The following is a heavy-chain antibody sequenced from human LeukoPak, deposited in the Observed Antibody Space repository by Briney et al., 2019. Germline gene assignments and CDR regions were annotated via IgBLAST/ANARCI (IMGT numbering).Heavy chain of an antibody. D-gene: IGHD6-13*01. CDR1: GGSFSGYY. Sequence: TSETLSLTCAVYGGSFSGYYWSWIRQPPGKGLEWIGEINHSGSTNYNPSLKSRVTISVDTSKNQFSLKLSSVTAADTAVYYCARGGGSSPFYYYYYMDVWGKGTTVTISS. V-gene: IGHV4-34*01. J-gene: IGHJ6*03. CDR2: INHSGST. CDR3: ARGGGSSPFYYYYYMDV.